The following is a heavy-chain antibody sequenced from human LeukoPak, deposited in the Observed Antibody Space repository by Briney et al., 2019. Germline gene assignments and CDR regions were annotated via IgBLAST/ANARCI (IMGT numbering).Heavy chain of an antibody. J-gene: IGHJ4*02. Sequence: SETLSLTCAVYGGSFSGYYWSWICQPPGKGLEWIGEINHSGSTNYNPSLKSRVTISVDTSKNQFSLKLSSVTAADTAVYYCARGVSLSNFDYWGQGTLVTVSS. V-gene: IGHV4-34*01. D-gene: IGHD2-21*01. CDR1: GGSFSGYY. CDR2: INHSGST. CDR3: ARGVSLSNFDY.